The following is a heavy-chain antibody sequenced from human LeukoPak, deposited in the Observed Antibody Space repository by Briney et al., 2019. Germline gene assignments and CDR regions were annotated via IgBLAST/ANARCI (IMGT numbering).Heavy chain of an antibody. Sequence: ASVKVSCKASGYTFTGYYMHWVRQAPGQGLEWMGWINPNSGGTNYAQKLQGRVTMTTDTSTSTAYMELRSLRSDDTAVYYCARIWFGELIYYYYYMDVWGKGTTVTVSS. CDR2: INPNSGGT. CDR1: GYTFTGYY. J-gene: IGHJ6*03. D-gene: IGHD3-10*01. CDR3: ARIWFGELIYYYYYMDV. V-gene: IGHV1-2*02.